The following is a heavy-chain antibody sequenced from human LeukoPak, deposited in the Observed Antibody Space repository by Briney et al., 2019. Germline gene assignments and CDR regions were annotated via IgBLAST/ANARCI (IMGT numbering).Heavy chain of an antibody. Sequence: SETLSLTCTVSGGSVNSYYWSWIRQPAGKGLEWIGRIYTSGSTNYNPSLKSRVTMSVDTSKNQFSLKLSSVTAADTAVYYCATYSSGWRGTFDIWGQGTMVTVSS. CDR1: GGSVNSYY. D-gene: IGHD6-19*01. CDR3: ATYSSGWRGTFDI. J-gene: IGHJ3*02. CDR2: IYTSGST. V-gene: IGHV4-4*07.